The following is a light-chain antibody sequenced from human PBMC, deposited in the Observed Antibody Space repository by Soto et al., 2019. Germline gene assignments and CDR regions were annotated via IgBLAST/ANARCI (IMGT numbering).Light chain of an antibody. CDR2: DNT. CDR1: SSNIGADYD. CDR3: QSFDSSLNERV. V-gene: IGLV1-40*01. Sequence: QSVLTQPPSVSGAPGQRVTISCTGSSSNIGADYDVHWYQQIPGTAPKLLIYDNTNRPSGVPDRFSGSKSGTSSSLAITGLQAEDEADYYCQSFDSSLNERVFGGGTKLTVL. J-gene: IGLJ3*02.